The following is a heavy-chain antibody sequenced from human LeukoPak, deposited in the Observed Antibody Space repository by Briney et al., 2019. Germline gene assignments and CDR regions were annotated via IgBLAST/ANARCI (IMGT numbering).Heavy chain of an antibody. V-gene: IGHV3-15*01. CDR1: GFTFTNAW. J-gene: IGHJ4*02. Sequence: GGSLRLSCAGSGFTFTNAWMTWVRQAPGKGLERVGRIKSKPAGGTIDYAAPVKGRFTISRDDSKNTLYLQMNSLKTEDTAVYYCTTVKGFWGSFDWGQGTLVTVSS. CDR2: IKSKPAGGTI. D-gene: IGHD3-16*01. CDR3: TTVKGFWGSFD.